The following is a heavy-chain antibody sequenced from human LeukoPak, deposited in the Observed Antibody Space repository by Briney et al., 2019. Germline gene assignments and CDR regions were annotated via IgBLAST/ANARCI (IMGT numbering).Heavy chain of an antibody. V-gene: IGHV4-4*07. CDR1: GGSISSYY. CDR3: ARDRLGIAAAGVDY. CDR2: IYSTGSA. D-gene: IGHD6-13*01. J-gene: IGHJ4*02. Sequence: SETLSLTCTVSGGSISSYYWSWIRQPAGKGLEWIGRIYSTGSANYNPSLKSRVTMSVDTSKNQFSLKLSSVTAADTAVYYCARDRLGIAAAGVDYWGQGTLVTVSS.